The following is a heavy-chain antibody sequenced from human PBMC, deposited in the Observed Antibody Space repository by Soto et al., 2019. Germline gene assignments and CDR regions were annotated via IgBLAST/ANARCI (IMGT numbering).Heavy chain of an antibody. Sequence: GSPRLSCAGSGFTLSTYGMTWVRQAPGKGLEWVSAITGTGGNTYYVDSVKGRFTSSRDNSKNMLYLQMNSVRVEDTAVYYCARIRGYWYGLDVWGQGTTVTVSS. CDR2: ITGTGGNT. CDR1: GFTLSTYG. J-gene: IGHJ6*02. CDR3: ARIRGYWYGLDV. V-gene: IGHV3-23*01.